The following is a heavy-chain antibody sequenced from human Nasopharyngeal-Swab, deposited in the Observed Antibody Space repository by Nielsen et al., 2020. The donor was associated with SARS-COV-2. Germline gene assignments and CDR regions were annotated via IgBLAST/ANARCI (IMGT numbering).Heavy chain of an antibody. D-gene: IGHD1-26*01. Sequence: SETLSPTCTVSGGSISSYYWSWIRQPPGKGLEWIGYIYYSGSTNYNPSLKSRVTISVDTSKNQFSLKLSSVNAADTAVYYCARISGSGAFDYWGQGTLVTVSS. CDR3: ARISGSGAFDY. J-gene: IGHJ4*02. CDR2: IYYSGST. CDR1: GGSISSYY. V-gene: IGHV4-59*01.